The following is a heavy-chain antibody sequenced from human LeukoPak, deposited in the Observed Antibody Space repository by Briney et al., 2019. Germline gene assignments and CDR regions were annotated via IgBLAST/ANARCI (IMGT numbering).Heavy chain of an antibody. CDR2: IYSGGTT. CDR3: ARKADYYGSGGPTDY. J-gene: IGHJ4*02. D-gene: IGHD3-10*01. V-gene: IGHV3-53*01. Sequence: GGSLRLSCVASGFTVSSNYMSWVRQAPGKGLEWVSVIYSGGTTYYADSVKGRFTISRDNSKNTLYLQMNSLRTEDTAVYYCARKADYYGSGGPTDYWGQGTLVTASS. CDR1: GFTVSSNY.